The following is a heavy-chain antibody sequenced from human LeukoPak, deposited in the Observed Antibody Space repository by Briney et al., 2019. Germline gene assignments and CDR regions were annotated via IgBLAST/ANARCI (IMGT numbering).Heavy chain of an antibody. CDR1: GFTFSSYW. Sequence: GGSLRLSCAASGFTFSSYWMSWVRQAPGKGLEWVANIKQDGSEKYYVDSVKGRFTISRDNAKNSLYLQMNSLRAEDTAVYYCARDGRYYGSGSFSDYWGQGTLVTVSS. CDR3: ARDGRYYGSGSFSDY. CDR2: IKQDGSEK. D-gene: IGHD3-10*01. V-gene: IGHV3-7*01. J-gene: IGHJ4*02.